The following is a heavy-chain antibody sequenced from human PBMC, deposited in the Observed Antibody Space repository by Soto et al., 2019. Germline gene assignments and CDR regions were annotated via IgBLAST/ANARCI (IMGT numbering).Heavy chain of an antibody. D-gene: IGHD2-15*01. CDR1: GFTFSSYA. CDR2: ISADTDRT. J-gene: IGHJ4*02. Sequence: EVHLLESGGGLVQPGGSLRLSCAASGFTFSSYATSWVRQAPGKGLEWVSTISADTDRTYYADSVKGRFTISRDNSKNTLSLQMNSLRAEDTAVYYYARVGSRYCSGGSCYSGYYFDYWGQGTLVSVSS. V-gene: IGHV3-23*01. CDR3: ARVGSRYCSGGSCYSGYYFDY.